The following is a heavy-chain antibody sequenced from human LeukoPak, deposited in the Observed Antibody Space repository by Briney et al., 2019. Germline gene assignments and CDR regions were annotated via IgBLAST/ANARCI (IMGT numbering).Heavy chain of an antibody. V-gene: IGHV3-72*01. CDR2: TRNKANSYTT. CDR1: GFTVSSRY. Sequence: PGGSLRLSCAASGFTVSSRYMSWVRQAPGKGLEWVGRTRNKANSYTTEYAASVKGRFTISRDDSKNSLYLQMNSLKTEDTAVYYCARGRNDYGDYGLDYWGQGTLVTVSS. CDR3: ARGRNDYGDYGLDY. J-gene: IGHJ4*02. D-gene: IGHD4-17*01.